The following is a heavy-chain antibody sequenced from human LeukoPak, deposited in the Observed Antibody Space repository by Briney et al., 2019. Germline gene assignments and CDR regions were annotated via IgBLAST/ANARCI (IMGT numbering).Heavy chain of an antibody. V-gene: IGHV3-74*01. Sequence: GGSLRLSCAASGFTFSDYWIHWVRQAPGKGLVWVSRINTDGTSTTYADSVRGRFTISRDNAKNTLHLQMNSLRAEDTAVYYCARVVEYCSSTGCNYWYFDLWGRGTLVTVSS. CDR3: ARVVEYCSSTGCNYWYFDL. CDR2: INTDGTST. CDR1: GFTFSDYW. D-gene: IGHD2-2*01. J-gene: IGHJ2*01.